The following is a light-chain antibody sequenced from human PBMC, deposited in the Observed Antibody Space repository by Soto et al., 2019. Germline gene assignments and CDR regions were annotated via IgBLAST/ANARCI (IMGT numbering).Light chain of an antibody. J-gene: IGLJ3*02. CDR1: SGHSNYA. CDR3: QTWGTGIQV. Sequence: QLVLTQSPSASASLGASVRLTCTLSSGHSNYAIAWHRQQPEKGPQYLMRINSDGSHSKGDGIPDRFSGSRSGAERYLTISRLQVEDEAYYFCQTWGTGIQVFGGGTKLTVL. V-gene: IGLV4-69*01. CDR2: INSDGSH.